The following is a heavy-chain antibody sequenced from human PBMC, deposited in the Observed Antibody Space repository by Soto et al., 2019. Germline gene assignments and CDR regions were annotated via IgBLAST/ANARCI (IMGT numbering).Heavy chain of an antibody. D-gene: IGHD2-15*01. CDR3: ARGCSGGSCYDGSGGMDV. J-gene: IGHJ6*02. CDR1: GGTFSSYA. Sequence: QVQLVQSGAEVKKPGSSVKVSCKASGGTFSSYAISWVRQAPGQGLEWMGGIIPIFGTANSAQKFQGRVTITADESTSTAYMELSSLRSEDTAVYYCARGCSGGSCYDGSGGMDVRGQGTTVTVSS. V-gene: IGHV1-69*12. CDR2: IIPIFGTA.